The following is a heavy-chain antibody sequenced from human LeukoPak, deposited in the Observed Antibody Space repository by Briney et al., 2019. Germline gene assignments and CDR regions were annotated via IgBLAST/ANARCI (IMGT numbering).Heavy chain of an antibody. V-gene: IGHV4-31*03. Sequence: NASETLSLTCTVSGGSISSGDYYWSWIRQPPGKGLEWIGYIYYSGSTYYNPSLKSRVTISVDTSKNQFSLKLSSVTAADTAVYYCAGTDPGNYYFDYWGQGTLVTVSS. J-gene: IGHJ4*02. CDR2: IYYSGST. CDR3: AGTDPGNYYFDY. CDR1: GGSISSGDYY. D-gene: IGHD1-7*01.